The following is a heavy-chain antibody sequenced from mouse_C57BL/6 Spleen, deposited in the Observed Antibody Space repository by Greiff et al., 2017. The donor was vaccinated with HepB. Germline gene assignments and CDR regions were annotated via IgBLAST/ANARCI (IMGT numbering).Heavy chain of an antibody. D-gene: IGHD3-2*02. V-gene: IGHV1-78*01. J-gene: IGHJ3*01. CDR1: GYTFTDHT. Sequence: VQLQQSDAELVKPGASVKISCKVSGYTFTDHTIHWMKQRPEQGLEWIGYIYPRDGSTKYNEKFKGKATLTADKSSSTAYMQLNSLTSEDSAVYCCARPQTAQAAWFAYWGQGTLVTVSA. CDR2: IYPRDGST. CDR3: ARPQTAQAAWFAY.